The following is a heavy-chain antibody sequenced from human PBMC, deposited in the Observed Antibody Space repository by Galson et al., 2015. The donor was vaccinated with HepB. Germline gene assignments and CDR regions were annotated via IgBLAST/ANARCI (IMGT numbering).Heavy chain of an antibody. CDR2: IYAGDSET. Sequence: QSGAEVKKPGESLKISCKGSGYSFTRYWIGWVRQMPGKGLEWMGIIYAGDSETRYSPSFQGQVTISADKSIRTAYLQWSSLKSSDTAIYYCARSSLAAGVTSDFWGQGTLVTVSS. CDR1: GYSFTRYW. J-gene: IGHJ4*02. V-gene: IGHV5-51*01. CDR3: ARSSLAAGVTSDF. D-gene: IGHD6-13*01.